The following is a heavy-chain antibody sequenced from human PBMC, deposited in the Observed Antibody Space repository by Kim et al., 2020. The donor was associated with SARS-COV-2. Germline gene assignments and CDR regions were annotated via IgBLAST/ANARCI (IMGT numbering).Heavy chain of an antibody. CDR1: GSTFNNYW. V-gene: IGHV3-74*01. CDR2: IDTDGTIT. CDR3: ARDKPFDY. J-gene: IGHJ4*02. Sequence: GGSLRLSCAASGSTFNNYWMHWVRQAPGKGLMWVSRIDTDGTITNFADSVKGRFTISRDNAKNTLYLQMNSLRAEDTAVYYCARDKPFDYWGQGTLVAVS.